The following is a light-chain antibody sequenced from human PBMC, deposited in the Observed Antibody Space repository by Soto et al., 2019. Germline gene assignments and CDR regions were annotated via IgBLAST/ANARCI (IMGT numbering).Light chain of an antibody. J-gene: IGKJ4*01. CDR1: QGIGDT. CDR3: QQYGSSPHT. Sequence: EVVLTQSPSTLSVSPGKCVTLSCRTSQGIGDTLAWYQHKPGQAPRLLIYGASSRATGIPDRFSGSGSGTDFTLTISRLEPEDFAVYYCQQYGSSPHTFGGGTKVDIK. CDR2: GAS. V-gene: IGKV3-20*01.